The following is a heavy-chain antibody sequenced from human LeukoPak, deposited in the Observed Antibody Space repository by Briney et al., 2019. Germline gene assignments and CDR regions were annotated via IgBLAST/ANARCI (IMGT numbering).Heavy chain of an antibody. Sequence: GGSLRLSCAASGFTFSSYDMHWVRQAPGKGLEWVSAISTAGDTYYPGSVKGRFTISRENAKNSLYLQMNSLRAGDTAVYYCARGTDYYYGMDVWGQGTTVTVSS. D-gene: IGHD4-17*01. J-gene: IGHJ6*02. V-gene: IGHV3-13*01. CDR1: GFTFSSYD. CDR2: ISTAGDT. CDR3: ARGTDYYYGMDV.